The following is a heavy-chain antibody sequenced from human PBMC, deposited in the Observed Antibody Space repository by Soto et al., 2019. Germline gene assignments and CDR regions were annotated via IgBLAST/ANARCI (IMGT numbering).Heavy chain of an antibody. CDR2: IYSGGST. Sequence: GGSLRLSCAASGFTVSSNYMSWVRQAPGKGLEWVSVIYSGGSTYYADSVKGRFTISRDNSKNTLYLQMNSLRAEDTAVYYCAGDKWGYDILTGYYTDYYYGMDVWGQGTTVTVSS. CDR3: AGDKWGYDILTGYYTDYYYGMDV. CDR1: GFTVSSNY. V-gene: IGHV3-53*01. D-gene: IGHD3-9*01. J-gene: IGHJ6*02.